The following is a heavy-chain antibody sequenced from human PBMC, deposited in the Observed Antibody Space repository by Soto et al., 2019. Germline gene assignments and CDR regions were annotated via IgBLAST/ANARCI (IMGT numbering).Heavy chain of an antibody. CDR3: SYSVVVSAISSAFDI. CDR1: GFSLSTSGVG. CDR2: IYWDDDK. D-gene: IGHD2-21*01. Sequence: SGPTLVNPTQTLTLTCTFSGFSLSTSGVGVGWIRQPPGKALEWLALIYWDDDKRYSPSLKSRLTITKDTSKNQVVLTMSNMDPMDTATDYYSYSVVVSAISSAFDIWGQGTMVTVSS. J-gene: IGHJ3*02. V-gene: IGHV2-5*02.